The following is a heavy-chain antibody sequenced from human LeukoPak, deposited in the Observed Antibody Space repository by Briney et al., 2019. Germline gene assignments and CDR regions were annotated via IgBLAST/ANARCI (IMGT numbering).Heavy chain of an antibody. V-gene: IGHV1-8*01. J-gene: IGHJ3*02. CDR1: GYTFTSYD. D-gene: IGHD2-15*01. Sequence: ASVKVSCKASGYTFTSYDVNWVRQATGQGLEWMGWMNPKSGNTGYAPKFQGRVTMTEDTSTDTAYMELSSLRSEDTAVYYCATNAKGWSDAFDIWGQGTMVTVSS. CDR3: ATNAKGWSDAFDI. CDR2: MNPKSGNT.